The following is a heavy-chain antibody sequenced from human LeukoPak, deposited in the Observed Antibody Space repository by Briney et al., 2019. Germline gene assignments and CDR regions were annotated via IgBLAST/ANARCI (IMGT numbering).Heavy chain of an antibody. CDR2: VSGSGGST. J-gene: IGHJ4*02. V-gene: IGHV3-23*01. Sequence: GGSLRLSCAASGFTFSSYAMNWVRQAPGKGLEWVSAVSGSGGSTSYADSVKGRFTISRDNSKNTLYPQMNSLRAEDTAVYYCASQPASYSPFDYWGQGTLVTVSS. CDR1: GFTFSSYA. CDR3: ASQPASYSPFDY. D-gene: IGHD2-21*01.